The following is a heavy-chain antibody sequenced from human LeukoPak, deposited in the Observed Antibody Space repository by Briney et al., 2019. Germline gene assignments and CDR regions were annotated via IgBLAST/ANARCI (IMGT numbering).Heavy chain of an antibody. J-gene: IGHJ5*02. V-gene: IGHV5-51*01. CDR2: IYPGDSDT. CDR1: GYSFTSYW. CDR3: ARRWYSGYDLHNWFDP. D-gene: IGHD5-12*01. Sequence: PGESLKISCKGSGYSFTSYWIGWVRQMPGKGLEWMGIIYPGDSDTRYSPSFQGQVTISADKSISTAYLQWSSLKASDTAMYYCARRWYSGYDLHNWFDPWGQGTLVTASS.